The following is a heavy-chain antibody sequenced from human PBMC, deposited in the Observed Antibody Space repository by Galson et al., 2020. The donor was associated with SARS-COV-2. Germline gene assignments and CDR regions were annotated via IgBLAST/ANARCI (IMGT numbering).Heavy chain of an antibody. V-gene: IGHV3-15*01. CDR1: GFTFSNAW. CDR3: TTDRIWQWLVRRYFDY. Sequence: GGSLRLSCAASGFTFSNAWMSWVRQAPGKGLEWVGRIKSKTDGGTTDYAAPVKGRFTISRDDSKNTLYLQMNSLKTEDTAVYYCTTDRIWQWLVRRYFDYWGQGTLVTVSS. CDR2: IKSKTDGGTT. D-gene: IGHD6-19*01. J-gene: IGHJ4*02.